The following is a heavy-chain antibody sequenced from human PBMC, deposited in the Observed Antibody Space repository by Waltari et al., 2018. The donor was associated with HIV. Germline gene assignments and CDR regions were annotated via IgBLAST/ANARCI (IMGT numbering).Heavy chain of an antibody. J-gene: IGHJ4*02. CDR2: IYYSGST. CDR1: GGSISSSSYY. D-gene: IGHD3-22*01. CDR3: ARQKYRNSSGYYSPLPPFEY. Sequence: QLQLQESGPGLVKPSETLSLTCTVSGGSISSSSYYWGWIRQPPGKGLEWIGSIYYSGSTYYNPSLKSRVTISVDTSKNQFSLKLSSVTAADTAVYYCARQKYRNSSGYYSPLPPFEYWGQGTLVTVSS. V-gene: IGHV4-39*01.